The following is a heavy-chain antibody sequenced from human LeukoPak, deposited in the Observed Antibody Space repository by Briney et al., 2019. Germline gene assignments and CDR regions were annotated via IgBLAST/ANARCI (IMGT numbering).Heavy chain of an antibody. CDR3: ARQRIVVVPAAYDRNVYNWFDP. D-gene: IGHD2-2*01. Sequence: ASVKVSCKASGGTFSSYAISWVRQAPGQGLEWMGGIIPIFGTANYAQKFQGRVTITADESTSTAYMELSSLRSEDTAVYYCARQRIVVVPAAYDRNVYNWFDPWGQGTLVTVSS. CDR2: IIPIFGTA. V-gene: IGHV1-69*13. CDR1: GGTFSSYA. J-gene: IGHJ5*02.